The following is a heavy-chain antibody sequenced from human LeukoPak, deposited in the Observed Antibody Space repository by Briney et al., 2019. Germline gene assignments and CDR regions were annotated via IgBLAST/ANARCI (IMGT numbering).Heavy chain of an antibody. J-gene: IGHJ4*02. CDR3: ARGGGANGLDY. D-gene: IGHD1-26*01. CDR2: ISSSGSTI. CDR1: GFTFSSSE. Sequence: GGSLRLSCAASGFTFSSSEMNWVRQAPGKGLEWVSYISSSGSTIYYADSVKGRFIISRDNAKNSLYLQMNSLRAEDTAAYYCARGGGANGLDYWGQGTLVTVSS. V-gene: IGHV3-48*03.